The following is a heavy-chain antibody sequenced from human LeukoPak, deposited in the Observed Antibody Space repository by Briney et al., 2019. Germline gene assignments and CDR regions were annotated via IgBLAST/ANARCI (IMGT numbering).Heavy chain of an antibody. CDR3: AREPLVGATDGTFDY. CDR2: TYYRSKWYN. CDR1: GDSVSSNSAA. J-gene: IGHJ4*02. Sequence: SQPLSLTCAISGDSVSSNSAAWNWIRPSPSKGLEWLGRTYYRSKWYNDYAVSVKSRITTNPDTSKNQFSLQLNSVTPEDTAVYYCAREPLVGATDGTFDYWGQGTLVTVSS. D-gene: IGHD1-26*01. V-gene: IGHV6-1*01.